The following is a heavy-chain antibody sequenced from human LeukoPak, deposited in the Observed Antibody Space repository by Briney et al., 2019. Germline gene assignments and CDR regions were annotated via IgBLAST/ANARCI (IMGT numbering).Heavy chain of an antibody. CDR2: ISYDGSNK. V-gene: IGHV3-30*04. D-gene: IGHD2-2*01. J-gene: IGHJ4*02. Sequence: PGGSLRLSCAASGFTFSSYAMHWVRHAPGKGLEWVAVISYDGSNKYYADSVKGRFTISRDNSKNTLYLQMNSLRAEDTAVYYCAKDFGYCSSTSCYYFDYWGQGTLVTVSS. CDR1: GFTFSSYA. CDR3: AKDFGYCSSTSCYYFDY.